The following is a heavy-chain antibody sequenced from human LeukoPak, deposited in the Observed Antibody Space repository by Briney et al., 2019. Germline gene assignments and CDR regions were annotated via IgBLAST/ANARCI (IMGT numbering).Heavy chain of an antibody. Sequence: GGSLRLSCAGSGFTFRNYEMSWVRQAPGKGLEWVSHISRDGSTVYYRDSVKGRFTISRDNAKNSLYLQMNSLRAEDTAVYYCASGYSSGWDYYYYMDVWGKGTTVTISS. CDR1: GFTFRNYE. V-gene: IGHV3-48*03. CDR2: ISRDGSTV. CDR3: ASGYSSGWDYYYYMDV. D-gene: IGHD6-19*01. J-gene: IGHJ6*03.